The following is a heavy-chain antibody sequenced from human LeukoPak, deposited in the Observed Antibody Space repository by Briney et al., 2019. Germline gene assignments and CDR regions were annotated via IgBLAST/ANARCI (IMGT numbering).Heavy chain of an antibody. V-gene: IGHV3-74*01. D-gene: IGHD7-27*01. CDR1: GFTFRTYW. Sequence: GGSLRLSCAASGFTFRTYWMHWVRQAPGKGLVWVSCINSDGSRIRYADSVKGRFTISRDNSKNTLYLQMNSLRPEDTAVYYCARESGLGIISPYFDYWGQGILVTVSS. CDR2: INSDGSRI. CDR3: ARESGLGIISPYFDY. J-gene: IGHJ4*02.